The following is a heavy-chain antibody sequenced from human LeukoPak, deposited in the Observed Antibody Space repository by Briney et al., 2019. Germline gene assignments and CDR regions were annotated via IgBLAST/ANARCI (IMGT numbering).Heavy chain of an antibody. J-gene: IGHJ4*02. D-gene: IGHD2-2*01. V-gene: IGHV4-61*02. CDR3: ARGINLGYCYRTSCFISDY. CDR2: IYSSGNT. CDR1: GGSINSGSYY. Sequence: SQTLSLTCTVSGGSINSGSYYWSWIRQPAGKGLEWIGRIYSSGNTNYNPSLKSRVTISVDTSKNQVSLRLNSVTAADTAVYYCARGINLGYCYRTSCFISDYWGQGTLVTVSS.